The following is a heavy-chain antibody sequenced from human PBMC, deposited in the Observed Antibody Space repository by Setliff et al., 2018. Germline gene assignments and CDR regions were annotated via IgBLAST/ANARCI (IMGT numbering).Heavy chain of an antibody. CDR2: INPNSGGT. D-gene: IGHD3-3*01. CDR3: ARGTGGDYNFWSGYYSYYYYGMDV. CDR1: GYTFTGYY. J-gene: IGHJ6*02. Sequence: GASVKVSCKASGYTFTGYYMHWVRQAPGQGLEWMGWINPNSGGTNYAQKFQGWVTMTRDTSISTAYMELSRLRSDDTAVYYCARGTGGDYNFWSGYYSYYYYGMDVRGQGTTVTVSS. V-gene: IGHV1-2*04.